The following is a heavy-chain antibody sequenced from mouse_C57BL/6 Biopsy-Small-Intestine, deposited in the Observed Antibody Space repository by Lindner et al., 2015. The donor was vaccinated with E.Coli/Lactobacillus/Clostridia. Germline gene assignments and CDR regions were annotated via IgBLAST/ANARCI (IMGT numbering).Heavy chain of an antibody. CDR1: GYTFTRYA. CDR2: INTNTGNP. V-gene: IGHV9-3*02. CDR3: ARVAAGRPPYYDGMDV. J-gene: IGHJ1*01. D-gene: IGHD2-10*01. Sequence: VKVSCKASGYTFTRYAINWVRQAPGQGLEWMGWINTNTGNPTYAQGFRGRFVFSLDTSVSTAYLQISSLKAEDTAVYYCARVAAGRPPYYDGMDVWGQGTTVTVSS.